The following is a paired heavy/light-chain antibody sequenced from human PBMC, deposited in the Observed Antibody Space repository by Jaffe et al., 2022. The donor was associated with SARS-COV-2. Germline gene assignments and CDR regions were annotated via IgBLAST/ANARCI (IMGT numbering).Light chain of an antibody. V-gene: IGKV1-39*01. Sequence: DIQMTQSPSSLSASVGDRVTLTCRASQSISRYLNWYQQKPGKAPRLLISTASTLQSGVPSRFSGSGSGTDFTLTISSLESEDFATYYCQQSSGTPPLTFGGGTKVEIK. CDR3: QQSSGTPPLT. CDR2: TAS. J-gene: IGKJ4*01. CDR1: QSISRY.
Heavy chain of an antibody. CDR3: ARGRGDVLVVVSATRHSYGMDV. V-gene: IGHV4-34*01. Sequence: QVQVHQWGAGLLKPSETLSLTCAVSGASFRSFYWSWIRQSPGKGLEWIGEINHSGTTSYNPSLESRVTISLDTSKNQVSLKMSAVSAADSGLYFCARGRGDVLVVVSATRHSYGMDVWGQGTTVTVSS. J-gene: IGHJ6*02. CDR1: GASFRSFY. CDR2: INHSGTT. D-gene: IGHD2-15*01.